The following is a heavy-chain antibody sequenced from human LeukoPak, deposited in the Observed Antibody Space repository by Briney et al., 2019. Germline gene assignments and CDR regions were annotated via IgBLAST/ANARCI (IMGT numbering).Heavy chain of an antibody. CDR2: VFHTGRT. D-gene: IGHD6-13*01. J-gene: IGHJ4*02. Sequence: SETLSLTCTVSGGSISSYYWSWIRQPRRKGLEWIGSVFHTGRTFYSPSLKSRLTISLDPSKNQFSLRLSSVAAADTAVYFCSCGVAAAGWLYFDYWGQGSLVTVSS. CDR1: GGSISSYY. CDR3: SCGVAAAGWLYFDY. V-gene: IGHV4-59*04.